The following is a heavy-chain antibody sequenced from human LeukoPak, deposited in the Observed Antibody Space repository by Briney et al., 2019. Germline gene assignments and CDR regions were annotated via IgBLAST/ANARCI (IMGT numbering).Heavy chain of an antibody. CDR1: GYTLTELS. CDR3: ATRTGGSYFEDY. Sequence: GASVKVSCKVSGYTLTELSMHWVRQAPGEGLEWMGGFDPEDGETIYAQKFQGRVTMTEDTSTDTAYMELSSLRSEDTAVYYCATRTGGSYFEDYRGQGTLVTVSS. V-gene: IGHV1-24*01. D-gene: IGHD1-26*01. J-gene: IGHJ4*02. CDR2: FDPEDGET.